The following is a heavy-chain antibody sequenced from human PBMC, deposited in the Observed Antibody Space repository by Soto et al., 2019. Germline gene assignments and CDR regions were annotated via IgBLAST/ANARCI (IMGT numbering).Heavy chain of an antibody. Sequence: QVQLQQRGAGLLKPSETLSLTCAVLGGSFSDYYWTWIRQPPGKGLECIGEINHSGSTSYNPSLKSRLALSVDTSTKEFSLNLTSVSAADTAAYHCVRGRAFMSRVAFDIWGQGTMVTVSS. CDR1: GGSFSDYY. CDR3: VRGRAFMSRVAFDI. CDR2: INHSGST. D-gene: IGHD1-26*01. V-gene: IGHV4-34*02. J-gene: IGHJ3*02.